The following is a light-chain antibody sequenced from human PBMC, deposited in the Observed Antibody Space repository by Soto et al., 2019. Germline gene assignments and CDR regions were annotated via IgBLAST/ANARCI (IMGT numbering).Light chain of an antibody. CDR1: SDDIGANNY. CDR3: TSYTSASTLV. V-gene: IGLV2-14*01. Sequence: QSVLTQPASVSGSPGQSITISCTGTSDDIGANNYVSWYQHHPGKAPKILIYEAANRPSGISHRFSGSKSGNTASLTTSGLQAEDEADYFCTSYTSASTLVFGGGTKLTVL. J-gene: IGLJ2*01. CDR2: EAA.